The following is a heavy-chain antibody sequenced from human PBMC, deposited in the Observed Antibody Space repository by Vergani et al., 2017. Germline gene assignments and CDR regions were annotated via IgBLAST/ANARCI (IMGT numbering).Heavy chain of an antibody. CDR3: ERDGEWLLFGDNHNWFDP. D-gene: IGHD3-3*01. Sequence: QVQLVQSGAEVKKPGASVTVSCKASGYTFTSYGISWVRQAPGQGLEWMGWISAYNGNTNYAQKSQGRVTMTTDTSTSTAYMELRSLRSDDTAVYYCERDGEWLLFGDNHNWFDPWGQGTLVTVSS. CDR1: GYTFTSYG. J-gene: IGHJ5*02. CDR2: ISAYNGNT. V-gene: IGHV1-18*04.